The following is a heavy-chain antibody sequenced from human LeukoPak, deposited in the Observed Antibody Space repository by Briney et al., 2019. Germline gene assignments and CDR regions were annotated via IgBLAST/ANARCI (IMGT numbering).Heavy chain of an antibody. Sequence: PSQTLSLTCSVSGVSASSGNYYWSWIRQPSGKGLEWIGYIHHSGGTYYNPSLNSRVTISVDRSKNQFSLKLSSVTAADTAVYYCARDNGWFGLTGDEGGDYWGQGTLVTVSS. V-gene: IGHV4-30-2*01. D-gene: IGHD7-27*01. CDR1: GVSASSGNYY. CDR3: ARDNGWFGLTGDEGGDY. CDR2: IHHSGGT. J-gene: IGHJ4*02.